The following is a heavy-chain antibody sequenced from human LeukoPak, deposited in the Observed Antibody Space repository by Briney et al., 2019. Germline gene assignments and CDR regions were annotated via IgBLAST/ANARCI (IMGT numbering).Heavy chain of an antibody. CDR2: ISAHSGGT. CDR1: GYTFTTYG. V-gene: IGHV1-2*02. J-gene: IGHJ3*02. D-gene: IGHD3-22*01. CDR3: ASEVVVIRGNAFNI. Sequence: ASVKVSCKAPGYTFTTYGISWVRQAPGQGLEWMGWISAHSGGTNYAQKFQGRVTMTRDTSISTAYMELSRLRSDDTAVYYCASEVVVIRGNAFNIGGQGTMVTVSS.